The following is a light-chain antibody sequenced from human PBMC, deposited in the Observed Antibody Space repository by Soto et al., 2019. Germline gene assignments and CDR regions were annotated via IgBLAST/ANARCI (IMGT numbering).Light chain of an antibody. CDR1: QGISSY. CDR3: QQLNGYPLT. V-gene: IGKV1-9*01. CDR2: TAS. J-gene: IGKJ4*01. Sequence: DIQLTQSPSFLSASVGDRVTITCRASQGISSYLAWYQQKPGKAPNLLVYTASTLQSGVPSRFSGSGSGTEFTLTTSSLQPEDFASYYCQQLNGYPLTFGGGTKAEIK.